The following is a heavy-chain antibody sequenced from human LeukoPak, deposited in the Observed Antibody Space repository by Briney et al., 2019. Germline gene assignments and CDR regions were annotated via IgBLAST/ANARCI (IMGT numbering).Heavy chain of an antibody. Sequence: ASVKVSCKASGYTFTSYGISWVRQAPGQGLEWMGWISAYNGNTNYAQKLQGRVTMTTDTSTSTAYMELRSLRSDDTAVYYCARNDAYYDILTGYWRYYYYYMDVWGKGTTVTVSS. CDR1: GYTFTSYG. J-gene: IGHJ6*03. V-gene: IGHV1-18*01. CDR2: ISAYNGNT. CDR3: ARNDAYYDILTGYWRYYYYYMDV. D-gene: IGHD3-9*01.